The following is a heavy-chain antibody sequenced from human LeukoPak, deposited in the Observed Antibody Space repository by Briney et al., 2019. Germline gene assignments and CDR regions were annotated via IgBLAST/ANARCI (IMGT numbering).Heavy chain of an antibody. CDR1: GGSISSSSYY. CDR3: ARFPDYYYMDV. CDR2: IYYSGST. Sequence: ETLSLTCTVSGGSISSSSYYWGWIRQPPGKGLEWIGSIYYSGSTYYNPSLKSRVTISVDTSKNQFSLKLSSVTAADTAVYYCARFPDYYYMDVWGKGTTVTVSS. V-gene: IGHV4-39*07. J-gene: IGHJ6*03.